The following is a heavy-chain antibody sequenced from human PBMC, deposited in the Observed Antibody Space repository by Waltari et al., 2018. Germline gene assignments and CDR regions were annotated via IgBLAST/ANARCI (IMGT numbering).Heavy chain of an antibody. V-gene: IGHV4-59*08. J-gene: IGHJ2*01. Sequence: QVQLQESGPGLVKPSETLSLPCTVSGGSISSYYWRWIRQPPGKGLEWIGYIYYSGSTNYNPSLKSRVTISVDTSKNQFSLKLSSVTAADTAVYYCARRHYYDSSGYPSTTSYWYFDLWGRGTLVTVSS. CDR1: GGSISSYY. CDR3: ARRHYYDSSGYPSTTSYWYFDL. CDR2: IYYSGST. D-gene: IGHD3-22*01.